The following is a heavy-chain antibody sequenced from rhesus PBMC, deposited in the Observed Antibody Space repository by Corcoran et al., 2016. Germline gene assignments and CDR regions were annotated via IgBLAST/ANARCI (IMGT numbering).Heavy chain of an antibody. CDR3: ARTLYSNYLDY. J-gene: IGHJ4*01. CDR1: GGSISSSY. V-gene: IGHV4-169*01. CDR2: IYGSGSST. Sequence: QLQLQESGPGLVKPSETLSVTCAVSGGSISSSYWSWIRQAPGQGLGWIGYIYGSGSSTNYNTCLKSRVTLSVDTSKNQLSLKLSSVTTADTAVDYCARTLYSNYLDYWGQGVLVTGSS. D-gene: IGHD4-23*01.